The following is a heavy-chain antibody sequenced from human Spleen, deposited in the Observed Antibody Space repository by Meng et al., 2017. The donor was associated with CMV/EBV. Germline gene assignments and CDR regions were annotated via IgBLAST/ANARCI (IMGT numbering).Heavy chain of an antibody. CDR1: GDSITNFY. CDR3: ARDYSGGFEGWFDP. V-gene: IGHV4-59*01. CDR2: IFYSANT. J-gene: IGHJ5*02. Sequence: GSLRLSCTVSGDSITNFYWSWIRQPPGKGLEWIGFIFYSANTNYNPSLKSRVTISVDTSKNQVSLKLTSVTAADTAVYYCARDYSGGFEGWFDPWGQGTLVTVSS. D-gene: IGHD2-15*01.